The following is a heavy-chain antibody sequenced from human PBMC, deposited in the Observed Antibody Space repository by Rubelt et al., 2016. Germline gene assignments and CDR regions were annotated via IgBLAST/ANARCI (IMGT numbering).Heavy chain of an antibody. CDR1: GYSITSGYY. Sequence: QVQLQESGPGLVKPSETLSLTCTVSGYSITSGYYWAWIRQTPGRGLEWIGGIYHSGKTYYNASLKSRASISVDTSKNQFPLKMSAVTAADTAVYYCARDGPNSSQGVWGKGTKVTVSS. J-gene: IGHJ6*04. D-gene: IGHD6-6*01. CDR3: ARDGPNSSQGV. V-gene: IGHV4-38-2*02. CDR2: IYHSGKT.